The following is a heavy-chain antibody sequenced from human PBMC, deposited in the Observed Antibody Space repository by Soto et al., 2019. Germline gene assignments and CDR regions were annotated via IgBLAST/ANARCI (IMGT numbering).Heavy chain of an antibody. CDR3: ARDHCSSTSCYDDVYDAFDI. V-gene: IGHV3-64*01. D-gene: IGHD2-2*01. CDR1: GFTFSSYA. J-gene: IGHJ3*02. CDR2: ISSNGGST. Sequence: GGSLRLSCAASGFTFSSYAMHWVRQAPGKGLEYVSAISSNGGSTYYANSVKGRFTISRDNSKNTLYLQMGSLRAEDMAVYYCARDHCSSTSCYDDVYDAFDIWGQGTMVTVSS.